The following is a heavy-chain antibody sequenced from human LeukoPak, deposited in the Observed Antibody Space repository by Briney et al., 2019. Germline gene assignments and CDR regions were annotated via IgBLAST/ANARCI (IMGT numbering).Heavy chain of an antibody. CDR2: IRNDGITT. V-gene: IGHV3-74*01. CDR3: ARDGHYGMAV. CDR1: GFTISPYW. J-gene: IGHJ6*02. Sequence: GGSLRLSCAASGFTISPYWVHWVRQTPGKGLVWVSHIRNDGITTTYADSMKGRFTISRDAAKNTVFLQMNSLRADDTAVYYCARDGHYGMAVWGQGTTVTVSS.